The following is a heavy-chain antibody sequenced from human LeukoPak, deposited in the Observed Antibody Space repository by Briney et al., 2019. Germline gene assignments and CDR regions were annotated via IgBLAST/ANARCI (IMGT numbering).Heavy chain of an antibody. CDR2: ISWNSGSI. Sequence: PGRSLRLSCAASGFTFDDYAMHWVRQAPGKGLEWVSGISWNSGSIGYADSVKGRFTISRDNAKNSLYLQMNSLRAEDTALYYCAKDNRPRAAAGTVDYWGQGTLVTVSS. D-gene: IGHD6-13*01. CDR1: GFTFDDYA. V-gene: IGHV3-9*01. CDR3: AKDNRPRAAAGTVDY. J-gene: IGHJ4*02.